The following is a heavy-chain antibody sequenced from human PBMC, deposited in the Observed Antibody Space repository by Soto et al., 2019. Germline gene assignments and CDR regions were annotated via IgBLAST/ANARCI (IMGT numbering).Heavy chain of an antibody. D-gene: IGHD6-19*01. Sequence: VSGPTLVNPTQTLALTCTFSGFSLSTSGVGVGWIRQPPGKALEWLALIYWNDDKRYSPSLKSRLTITKDTSKNQVVLTMTNMDPVDTATYYCAHTPGHGGRYYFDYWGQGTLVTVSS. CDR1: GFSLSTSGVG. J-gene: IGHJ4*02. V-gene: IGHV2-5*01. CDR3: AHTPGHGGRYYFDY. CDR2: IYWNDDK.